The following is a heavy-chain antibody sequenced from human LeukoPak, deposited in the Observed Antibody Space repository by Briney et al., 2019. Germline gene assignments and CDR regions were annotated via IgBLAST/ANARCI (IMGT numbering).Heavy chain of an antibody. CDR1: GFTFSTYA. J-gene: IGHJ4*02. D-gene: IGHD3-16*01. CDR3: AKDGGQGADY. V-gene: IGHV3-23*01. Sequence: GGSLRLSCAASGFTFSTYAMSWVRQAPGNGLEWVSGISGRDGSTYYADSVKGRFTISRDISKNTLYLQMNSLRAEDMAVYYCAKDGGQGADYWGQGTLVTVSS. CDR2: ISGRDGST.